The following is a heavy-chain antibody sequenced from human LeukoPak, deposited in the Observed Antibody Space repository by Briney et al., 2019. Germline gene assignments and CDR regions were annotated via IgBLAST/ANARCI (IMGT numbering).Heavy chain of an antibody. CDR1: GGTFSSYA. D-gene: IGHD2-15*01. CDR3: ARGGYCSGGSCYPIDY. Sequence: SVKVSCKASGGTFSSYAISWVRQAPGQGLEWMGRIIPILGTANYAQKFQGRVTITADKSTSTAYMELSSLRSEDTAVYYRARGGYCSGGSCYPIDYWGQGTLVTVSS. J-gene: IGHJ4*02. CDR2: IIPILGTA. V-gene: IGHV1-69*04.